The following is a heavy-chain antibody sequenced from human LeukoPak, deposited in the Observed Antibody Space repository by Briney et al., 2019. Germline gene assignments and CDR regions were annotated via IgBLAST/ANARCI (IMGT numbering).Heavy chain of an antibody. J-gene: IGHJ4*02. Sequence: SETLSLTCIVSGDSISRYSWSWVRQPPGKGLDWITYTFKSGSTYYNPFLKSRVTISVDTSKNQFSLRLNSLTAADTAVYYCASGDAVAGTVYWGQGTLVTVSS. CDR3: ASGDAVAGTVY. V-gene: IGHV4-59*01. CDR2: TFKSGST. CDR1: GDSISRYS. D-gene: IGHD6-19*01.